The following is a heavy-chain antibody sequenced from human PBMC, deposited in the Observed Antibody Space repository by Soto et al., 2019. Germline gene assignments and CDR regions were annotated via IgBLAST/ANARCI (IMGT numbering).Heavy chain of an antibody. CDR1: GGTFSSFL. D-gene: IGHD4-17*01. CDR3: ARNRGDYGDYFDT. J-gene: IGHJ4*02. V-gene: IGHV1-69*06. Sequence: QVQLVQSGAEVKKPGSSVKVSCKASGGTFSSFLISWVRQAPGQGLEWMGGIIPMFGTVNYAQNFQGRVTITADKSTTTAYMELSSLRSEDTAMYYCARNRGDYGDYFDTWGQGNLVTVSS. CDR2: IIPMFGTV.